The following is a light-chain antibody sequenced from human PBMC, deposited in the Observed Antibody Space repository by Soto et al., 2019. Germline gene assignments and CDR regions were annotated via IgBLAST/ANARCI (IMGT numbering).Light chain of an antibody. V-gene: IGKV1-5*01. Sequence: DIQMTQSPSSLPASVGDRVTITCRASQSISNWLAWYQQKPGKAPKLLIYDVSSLESGVPSRFSGSGSGTEFTLTISSLQPDDFATYYCQQYNSYSYTFGQGTKLEIK. CDR2: DVS. CDR3: QQYNSYSYT. CDR1: QSISNW. J-gene: IGKJ2*01.